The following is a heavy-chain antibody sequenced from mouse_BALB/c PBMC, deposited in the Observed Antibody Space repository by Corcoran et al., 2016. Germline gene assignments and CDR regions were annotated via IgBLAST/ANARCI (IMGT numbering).Heavy chain of an antibody. Sequence: QIQLVQSGTELKKPGETVKISCKASGYTFTNYGMNWVKQAPGKGVKWMGWINTYTGEPTYADDFKGRFAFSLESSASTAYLQINNLKNEDISTYFCAREPYALDYWGQGTSVTVSS. CDR3: AREPYALDY. CDR1: GYTFTNYG. CDR2: INTYTGEP. V-gene: IGHV9-1*02. J-gene: IGHJ4*01.